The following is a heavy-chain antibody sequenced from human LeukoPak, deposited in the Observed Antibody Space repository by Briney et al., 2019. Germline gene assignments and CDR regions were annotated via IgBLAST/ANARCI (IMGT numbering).Heavy chain of an antibody. Sequence: GASVKVSCKASGGTFSSYAISWVRQAPGQGLEWMGRIIPILGIANYAQKFQGRVTITADKSTSTAYMELSSLRSEDTAVYYCARVWGGGDAFDIWGQGTMVTVSS. J-gene: IGHJ3*02. CDR1: GGTFSSYA. CDR3: ARVWGGGDAFDI. D-gene: IGHD3-10*01. V-gene: IGHV1-69*04. CDR2: IIPILGIA.